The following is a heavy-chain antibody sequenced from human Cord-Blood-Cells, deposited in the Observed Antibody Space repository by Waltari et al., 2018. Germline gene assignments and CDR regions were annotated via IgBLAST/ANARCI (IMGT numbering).Heavy chain of an antibody. CDR1: GFTFSSYG. V-gene: IGHV3-33*01. D-gene: IGHD6-13*01. J-gene: IGHJ4*02. Sequence: QVQLAESGGGVVQPGRSLRLSCAASGFTFSSYGMHWVRQAPGKGLEWVAVIWYDGSNKDYADSVKGRFTISRDNSKNTLYLQMNSLRAEDTAVYYCARDEGVDGAAGTDYWGQGTLVTISS. CDR3: ARDEGVDGAAGTDY. CDR2: IWYDGSNK.